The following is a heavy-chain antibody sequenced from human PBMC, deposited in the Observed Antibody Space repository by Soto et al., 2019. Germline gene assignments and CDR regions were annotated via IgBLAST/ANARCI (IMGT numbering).Heavy chain of an antibody. CDR3: ARLYGSGYYYYYSGMDV. V-gene: IGHV4-30-2*01. Sequence: QLQLQESGSGLVKPSQTLSLTCAVSGGSISSGGYSWSWIRQPPGKGLEWIGYIYHRGSTYYNPSLKSRVTISVDRSKNQFSLKLSSVTAADTAVYYCARLYGSGYYYYYSGMDVWGQGTTVTVSS. CDR2: IYHRGST. J-gene: IGHJ6*02. CDR1: GGSISSGGYS. D-gene: IGHD3-10*01.